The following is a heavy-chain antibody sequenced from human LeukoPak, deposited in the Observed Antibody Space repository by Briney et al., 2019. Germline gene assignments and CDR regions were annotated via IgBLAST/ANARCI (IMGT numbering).Heavy chain of an antibody. CDR3: ARRFETVGATNYFDY. Sequence: GSLRLSCAASGFTFDDYGMSWVRQAPGKGLEWVSGINWNGGSTGYADSVKGRFTISRDNAKNSLYLQMNSLRAEDTALYYCARRFETVGATNYFDYWGQGTLVTVSS. V-gene: IGHV3-20*04. J-gene: IGHJ4*02. CDR2: INWNGGST. D-gene: IGHD1-26*01. CDR1: GFTFDDYG.